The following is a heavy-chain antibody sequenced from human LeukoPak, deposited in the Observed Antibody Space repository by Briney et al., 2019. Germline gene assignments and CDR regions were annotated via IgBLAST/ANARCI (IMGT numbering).Heavy chain of an antibody. Sequence: SSETLSLTCTVSGGSISSSSYYWGWIRQPPGKGLEWIGSIYYSGSTYYNPSLKSRVTISVDTSKNQFSLKLSSVTAADTAVYYCARGPHTTSGYWGQGTLVTVSS. V-gene: IGHV4-39*01. CDR3: ARGPHTTSGY. J-gene: IGHJ4*02. D-gene: IGHD1-14*01. CDR2: IYYSGST. CDR1: GGSISSSSYY.